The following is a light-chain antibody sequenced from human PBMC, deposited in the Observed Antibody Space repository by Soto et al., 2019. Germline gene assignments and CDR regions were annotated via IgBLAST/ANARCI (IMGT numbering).Light chain of an antibody. CDR2: DAT. CDR3: QQYDKWPPT. V-gene: IGKV3-15*01. J-gene: IGKJ5*01. Sequence: EIVMTQSPATLSVSPGERATLSCRASQSVRSDLAWYQQKPGQAPRLLISDATTRATDSPARFSGSGSGTEFTLTISSLQSEDFAVYYCQQYDKWPPTFGQGTRLEIK. CDR1: QSVRSD.